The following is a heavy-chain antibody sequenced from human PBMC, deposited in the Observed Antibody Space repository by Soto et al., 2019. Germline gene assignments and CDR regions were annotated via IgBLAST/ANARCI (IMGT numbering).Heavy chain of an antibody. V-gene: IGHV4-39*01. CDR1: GGSISSSSYY. Sequence: SETLSLTCTVSGGSISSSSYYWGWIRQPPGKGLEWIGSIYYSGSTYYNPSLKSRVTISVDTSKNQFSLKLSSVTAADTAVYYCARHMTFGGSYYRDYWGQGTLVTVSS. CDR3: ARHMTFGGSYYRDY. J-gene: IGHJ4*02. CDR2: IYYSGST. D-gene: IGHD1-26*01.